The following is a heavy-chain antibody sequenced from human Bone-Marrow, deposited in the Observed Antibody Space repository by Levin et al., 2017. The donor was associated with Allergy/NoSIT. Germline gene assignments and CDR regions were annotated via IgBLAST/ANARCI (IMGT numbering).Heavy chain of an antibody. CDR3: AKAQGMGATPPY. CDR1: GFTFSSYA. CDR2: ISGSGGST. J-gene: IGHJ4*02. D-gene: IGHD1-26*01. V-gene: IGHV3-23*01. Sequence: GESLKISCAASGFTFSSYAMSWVRQAPGKGLEWVSAISGSGGSTYYADSVKGRFTISRDNSKNTLYLQMNSLRAEDTAVYYCAKAQGMGATPPYWGQGTLVTVSS.